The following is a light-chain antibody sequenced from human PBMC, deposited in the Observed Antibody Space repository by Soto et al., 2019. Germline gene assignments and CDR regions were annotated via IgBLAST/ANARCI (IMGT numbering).Light chain of an antibody. Sequence: EIVLTQSPGTLSLSPGERATLSCRASQSVSSSYLAWYQQKPGQAPRLLIYCASSMATVIPDRFSGSGSGTEFTITISRLEPEDFAVYYCQQYGSSPPPITFGGGTKVEIK. V-gene: IGKV3-20*01. CDR1: QSVSSSY. J-gene: IGKJ4*01. CDR2: CAS. CDR3: QQYGSSPPPIT.